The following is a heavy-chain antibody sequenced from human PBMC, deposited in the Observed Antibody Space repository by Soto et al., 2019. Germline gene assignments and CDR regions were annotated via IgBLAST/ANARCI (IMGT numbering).Heavy chain of an antibody. D-gene: IGHD6-19*01. Sequence: ASVKVSCKASGYSFTSSDINWGRQATGQGLEWMGWMNPNSGNTGHAQKFQGRVTMTRNTSISTAYMELSSLRSEDTAVYYCARGPFGSSGWFDAFDIWGQGTMVTVSS. CDR2: MNPNSGNT. CDR3: ARGPFGSSGWFDAFDI. V-gene: IGHV1-8*01. J-gene: IGHJ3*02. CDR1: GYSFTSSD.